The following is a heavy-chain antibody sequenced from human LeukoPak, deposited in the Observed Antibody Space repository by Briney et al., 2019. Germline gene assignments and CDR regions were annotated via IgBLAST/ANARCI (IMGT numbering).Heavy chain of an antibody. J-gene: IGHJ3*02. CDR3: ARDKGAFDI. V-gene: IGHV4-4*07. Sequence: SETLSLTCTVSGASISTYYWSWIRQPAGKGLEWIGRIYTSGNTNCNPSLKSRVTMSVDTSKNHFSMKLSSATAADTAMYYCARDKGAFDIWGQGTMVTVSS. CDR1: GASISTYY. CDR2: IYTSGNT.